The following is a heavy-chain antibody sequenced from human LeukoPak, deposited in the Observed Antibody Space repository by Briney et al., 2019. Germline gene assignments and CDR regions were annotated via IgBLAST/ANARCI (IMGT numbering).Heavy chain of an antibody. D-gene: IGHD5-18*01. CDR1: GYTFTGYS. V-gene: IGHV1-2*02. CDR3: ARDVDTAMITGGMDV. Sequence: SVKVSCKASGYTFTGYSMHWGRQPPGQGLEWMGWFYPTSGGTNYAQKLLGSPTLTRDPSINTAYMELSRLRSDDPAVYYCARDVDTAMITGGMDVWGQGTTVTVSS. CDR2: FYPTSGGT. J-gene: IGHJ6*02.